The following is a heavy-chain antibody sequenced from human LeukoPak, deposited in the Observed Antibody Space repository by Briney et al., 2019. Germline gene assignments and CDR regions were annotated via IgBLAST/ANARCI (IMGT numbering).Heavy chain of an antibody. D-gene: IGHD3-3*01. CDR3: ATPGVLRFLEWSYYYYGMDV. CDR1: GGTFSSYA. Sequence: SVTVSCKASGGTFSSYAISWVRQAPGQGLEWMGRIIPILGIANYAQKFQGRVTITADKSTSTAYMELSSLRSEDTAVYYCATPGVLRFLEWSYYYYGMDVWGQGTTVTVSS. V-gene: IGHV1-69*04. CDR2: IIPILGIA. J-gene: IGHJ6*02.